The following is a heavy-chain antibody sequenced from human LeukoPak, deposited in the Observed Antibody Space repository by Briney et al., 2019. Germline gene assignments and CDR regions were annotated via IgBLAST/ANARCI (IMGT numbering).Heavy chain of an antibody. CDR3: SRGSAVDALHI. CDR1: GDSISNGGYY. CDR2: IYYSGST. V-gene: IGHV4-31*03. J-gene: IGHJ3*02. D-gene: IGHD6-13*01. Sequence: SETLSLTCTVSGDSISNGGYYWSWIRQRPGEGLEWIGYIYYSGSTYYSPSLKSRVIISVDTSKNHFSLKLTSVTAADTAVYYCSRGSAVDALHIWGQGTMVTVSS.